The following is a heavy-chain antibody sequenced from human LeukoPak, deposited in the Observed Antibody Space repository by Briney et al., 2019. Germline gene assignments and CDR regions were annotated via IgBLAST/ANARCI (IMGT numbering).Heavy chain of an antibody. CDR1: GYTFTSYG. CDR2: ISAYNGNT. D-gene: IGHD3-22*01. CDR3: ARVLYYYDSSGPDLGY. V-gene: IGHV1-18*01. J-gene: IGHJ4*02. Sequence: ASVKVSCKASGYTFTSYGISWVRQAPGQGLEWMGWISAYNGNTNYAQKLQGRVTMTTDTSTSTAYMELRSLRSDDTAVYYCARVLYYYDSSGPDLGYWGQGTLVTVSS.